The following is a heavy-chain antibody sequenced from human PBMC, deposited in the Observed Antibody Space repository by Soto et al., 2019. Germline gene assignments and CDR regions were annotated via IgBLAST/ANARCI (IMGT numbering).Heavy chain of an antibody. Sequence: HVQLLQSGAEVKKPGSSVKVSCHASGDTFSTHTITWVRQAPGQGLEWVGRIIPLLGMTDYAQRFQGRITLTADKSTSTAYLVLSGLRPEDTALYYFARDQYCSVSTCFGDPDVWGTGTAVTVSS. J-gene: IGHJ6*03. V-gene: IGHV1-69*08. CDR1: GDTFSTHT. CDR2: IIPLLGMT. D-gene: IGHD2-15*01. CDR3: ARDQYCSVSTCFGDPDV.